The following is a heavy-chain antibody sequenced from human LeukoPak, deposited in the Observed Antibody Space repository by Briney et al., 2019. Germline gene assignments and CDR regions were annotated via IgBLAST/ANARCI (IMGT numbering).Heavy chain of an antibody. V-gene: IGHV3-11*05. Sequence: GGSLRLSCAASGFTFSDYHMTWIRQAPGKGLEWVSYISGSSIYTRYADSVKGRFTISRDNSKNTLHLQMNSLRAEDTAVYYCARGLRRSGYPYYSDYWGEGTLVTVSS. CDR3: ARGLRRSGYPYYSDY. J-gene: IGHJ4*02. CDR2: ISGSSIYT. D-gene: IGHD3-22*01. CDR1: GFTFSDYH.